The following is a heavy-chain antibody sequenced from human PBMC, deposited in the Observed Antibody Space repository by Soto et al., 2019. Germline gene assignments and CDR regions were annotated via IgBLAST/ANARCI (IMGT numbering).Heavy chain of an antibody. CDR2: ISAYNGNT. J-gene: IGHJ4*02. CDR3: ATQTRGFYQLN. CDR1: GYTFASYG. Sequence: GASVKVSCKASGYTFASYGISWVRQAPGQGLEWMGWISAYNGNTNYAQKLQGRVTMTTDTSTSTAYMELRSLRSDDTAVYYCATQTRGFYQLNWGQGTLINVSS. V-gene: IGHV1-18*01. D-gene: IGHD1-1*01.